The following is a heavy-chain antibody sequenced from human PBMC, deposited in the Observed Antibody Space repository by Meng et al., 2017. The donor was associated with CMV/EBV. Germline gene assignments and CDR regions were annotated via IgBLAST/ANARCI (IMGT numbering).Heavy chain of an antibody. J-gene: IGHJ5*02. CDR3: ARERRELHWFDP. V-gene: IGHV4-39*07. D-gene: IGHD1-26*01. CDR1: GGAISSSSYD. Sequence: TVSGGAISSSSYDWGWSRQPPGKGLEWIGSIYYSGSNYYNPSLKSRVTISVDTSKNQFSLKLSSVTAADTAVYYCARERRELHWFDPWGQGTLVTVSS. CDR2: IYYSGSN.